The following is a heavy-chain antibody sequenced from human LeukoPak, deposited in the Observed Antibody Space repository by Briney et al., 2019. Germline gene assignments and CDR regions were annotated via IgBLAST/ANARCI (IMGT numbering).Heavy chain of an antibody. D-gene: IGHD1-26*01. CDR2: IYSGGST. Sequence: GGSLRLSCAASGFTVSSNYMTWVRQAPGKGLEWVSVIYSGGSTYYADSVKGRFTISRDNSKNTLYLQMNSLRAEDTAVYYCAREPWELRRGDAFDIWGQGTMVTVSS. J-gene: IGHJ3*02. V-gene: IGHV3-66*01. CDR1: GFTVSSNY. CDR3: AREPWELRRGDAFDI.